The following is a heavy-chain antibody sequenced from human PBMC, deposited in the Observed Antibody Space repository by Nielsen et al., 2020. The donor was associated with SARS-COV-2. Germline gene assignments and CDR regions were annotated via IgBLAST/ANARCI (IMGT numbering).Heavy chain of an antibody. J-gene: IGHJ6*02. CDR2: ISGSGGST. V-gene: IGHV3-23*01. CDR3: AKDTSSGSYYYYGMDV. Sequence: GGSLRLSCAASGFTFSSYAMSWVRQAPGKGLEWVSAISGSGGSTYYADSVKGRFTISRDNSKNTLYLQMNSLRAEDTAVYYCAKDTSSGSYYYYGMDVWSQGTTVTVSS. CDR1: GFTFSSYA. D-gene: IGHD3-22*01.